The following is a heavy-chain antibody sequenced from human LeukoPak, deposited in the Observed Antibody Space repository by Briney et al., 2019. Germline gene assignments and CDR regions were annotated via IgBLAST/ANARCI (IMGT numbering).Heavy chain of an antibody. CDR3: ARGGGVDTAMVDYYYYYMDV. CDR2: IIPIFGTA. V-gene: IGHV1-69*13. Sequence: ASVKVSCKASGGTFSSYAISWVRQAPGQGLEWMGGIIPIFGTANYAQKFQGRVTITADESTSTAYMELSSLRSEDTAVYYCARGGGVDTAMVDYYYYYMDVWGKGTTVTVSS. J-gene: IGHJ6*03. D-gene: IGHD5-18*01. CDR1: GGTFSSYA.